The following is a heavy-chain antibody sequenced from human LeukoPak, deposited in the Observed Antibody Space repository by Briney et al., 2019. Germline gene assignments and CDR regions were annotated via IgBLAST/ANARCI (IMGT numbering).Heavy chain of an antibody. CDR3: ARAFPAAAGHFDY. CDR1: GGSISSYY. J-gene: IGHJ4*02. Sequence: SETLSLTCTVSGGSISSYYWSWIRQPPGKGREGSGYIYYSGSTNYNPSLKSRVTISVDTSKNQFSLKLSSVTAADTAVYYCARAFPAAAGHFDYWGQGTLVTVSS. D-gene: IGHD6-13*01. CDR2: IYYSGST. V-gene: IGHV4-59*01.